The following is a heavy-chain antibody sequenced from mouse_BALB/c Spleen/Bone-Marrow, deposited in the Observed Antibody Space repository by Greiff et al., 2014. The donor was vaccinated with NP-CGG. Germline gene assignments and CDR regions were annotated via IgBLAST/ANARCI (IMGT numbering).Heavy chain of an antibody. D-gene: IGHD2-1*01. J-gene: IGHJ3*01. CDR3: ARGNYYGNWFAY. Sequence: EVQLQQSGPELVKPGASAKMSCKASGYTFTDYYMDWVKQSHGESFEWIGRVNPYNGGTSYNQKFKGKATLTVDKSSSTAYMELNSLTSGDSAVYYCARGNYYGNWFAYWGQGTLVTVSA. CDR2: VNPYNGGT. V-gene: IGHV1-19*01. CDR1: GYTFTDYY.